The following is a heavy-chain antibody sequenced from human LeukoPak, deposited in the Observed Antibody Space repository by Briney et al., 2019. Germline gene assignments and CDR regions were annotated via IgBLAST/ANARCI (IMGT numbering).Heavy chain of an antibody. V-gene: IGHV3-21*01. D-gene: IGHD2-2*02. J-gene: IGHJ4*02. CDR3: ARETTIVVVPAAIPTFNY. CDR2: ISSSSSYI. Sequence: GGSLRLSCAASGFTFSSYSMNWVRQAPGKGLEWVSSISSSSSYIYYADSVKGRFTISRDNAKNSLYLQMNSLRAEDTAVYYCARETTIVVVPAAIPTFNYWGQGTLVTVSS. CDR1: GFTFSSYS.